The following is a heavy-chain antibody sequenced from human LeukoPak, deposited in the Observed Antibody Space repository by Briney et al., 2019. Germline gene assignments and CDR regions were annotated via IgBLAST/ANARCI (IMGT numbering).Heavy chain of an antibody. D-gene: IGHD6-13*01. Sequence: PSETLSLTCTVSGGSISGYYWSWIRQPPGKGLEWIGYVFYSGTTYYNPSLKSRVTISVDTSKSQFSLNLSSVTAADTAVYYCARGRVAAAGSFDYWGQGTLVTVSS. CDR1: GGSISGYY. J-gene: IGHJ4*02. CDR3: ARGRVAAAGSFDY. CDR2: VFYSGTT. V-gene: IGHV4-59*01.